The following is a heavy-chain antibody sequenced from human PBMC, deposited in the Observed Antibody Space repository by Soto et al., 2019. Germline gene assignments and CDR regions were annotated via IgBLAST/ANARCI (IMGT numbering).Heavy chain of an antibody. Sequence: QVQLVQSGAEVKKPGASVKVSCKASGYTFTSYGISWVRQAPGQGLEWMGWISAYNGNTTYAQKLQDRVTKTTDTTTSTDYFALMSLSSDAPVLISCAGSERPSFATLSTSDCAGIYVWGRGTTVTVSS. CDR1: GYTFTSYG. CDR3: AGSERPSFATLSTSDCAGIYV. V-gene: IGHV1-18*01. J-gene: IGHJ6*02. D-gene: IGHD1-1*01. CDR2: ISAYNGNT.